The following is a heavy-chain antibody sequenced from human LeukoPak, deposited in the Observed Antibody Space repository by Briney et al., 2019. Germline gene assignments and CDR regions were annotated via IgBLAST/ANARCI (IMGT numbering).Heavy chain of an antibody. CDR3: VKDQAERFGELFS. J-gene: IGHJ5*02. Sequence: GGTLRLSCSASGFTFNMYAMHWVRQAPGKGLEYVSAINKNGGSAYYADSVKGRLTISRDNSKNMLYLQMRSLRLEDTAVYYCVKDQAERFGELFSWGQGTLVTVSS. D-gene: IGHD3-10*01. CDR2: INKNGGSA. CDR1: GFTFNMYA. V-gene: IGHV3-64D*06.